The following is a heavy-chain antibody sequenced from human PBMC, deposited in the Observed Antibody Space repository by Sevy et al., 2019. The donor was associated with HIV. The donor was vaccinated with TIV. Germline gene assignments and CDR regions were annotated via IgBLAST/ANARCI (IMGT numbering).Heavy chain of an antibody. J-gene: IGHJ4*02. V-gene: IGHV4-38-2*02. Sequence: SETLSLTCIVSNSSINNPCYWAWIRQPPGKGLEWIASIFRSGSAYYNLSLKTRVTISLETSKNSFSLRLTSVTAADTAVYYCAREDTSMANFDYWGQGILVTVSS. CDR1: NSSINNPCY. CDR3: AREDTSMANFDY. D-gene: IGHD5-18*01. CDR2: IFRSGSA.